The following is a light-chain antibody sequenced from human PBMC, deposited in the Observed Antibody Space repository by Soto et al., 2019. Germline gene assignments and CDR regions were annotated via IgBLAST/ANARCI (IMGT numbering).Light chain of an antibody. V-gene: IGLV2-14*01. CDR3: SSYTSSSTLCV. CDR2: DVS. J-gene: IGLJ1*01. Sequence: QSALTQPASVSGSPGQSITISCTGTSSDVGGYNYVSWYQQHPGKAPKLMIYDVSNRPSGVSNRFSGSKSGNTASLIISGLQAEDEADYYCSSYTSSSTLCVFGTGTKLTVL. CDR1: SSDVGGYNY.